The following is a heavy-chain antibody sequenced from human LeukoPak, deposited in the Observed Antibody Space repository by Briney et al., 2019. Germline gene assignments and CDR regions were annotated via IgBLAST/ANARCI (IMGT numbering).Heavy chain of an antibody. V-gene: IGHV3-48*03. CDR3: ARGGYYGDYELDY. CDR1: GFTFSSYE. CDR2: ISSSGSTI. Sequence: GGSLTLSCPASGFTFSSYEMNWVRPAPGKGLEWVSYISSSGSTIYYADSVKGRFTISRDNAKNSLYLQMNSLRAEDTAVYYCARGGYYGDYELDYWGQGTLVTVSS. D-gene: IGHD4-17*01. J-gene: IGHJ4*02.